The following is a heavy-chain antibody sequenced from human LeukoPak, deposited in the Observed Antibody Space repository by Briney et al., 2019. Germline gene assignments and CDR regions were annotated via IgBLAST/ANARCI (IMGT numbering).Heavy chain of an antibody. CDR3: AKQLGYCSDGSCYFPY. D-gene: IGHD2-15*01. CDR2: ISNNGGYT. J-gene: IGHJ4*02. CDR1: GFTFSSSA. Sequence: GGSLRLSCAASGFTFSSSAMSWVRQAPGKGLEWVSAISNNGGYTYYADSVQGRFTISRDNSKSTLCPQMNSLRAEDTAVYYCAKQLGYCSDGSCYFPYWGQGTLVTVSS. V-gene: IGHV3-23*01.